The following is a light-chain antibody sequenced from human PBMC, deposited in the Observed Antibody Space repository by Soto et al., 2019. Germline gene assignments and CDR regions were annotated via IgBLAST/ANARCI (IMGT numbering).Light chain of an antibody. CDR2: DVN. J-gene: IGLJ3*02. CDR1: RSDVGGYNY. V-gene: IGLV2-14*01. Sequence: QSVLTQPASVSGSPGQSITISCTGTRSDVGGYNYVSWYQPRPGKAPKLMIYDVNNRPSGVSNRFSASKSGNTASLTISGLQAEDEADYDCSSYSSTPTMVFGRGTKGSVL. CDR3: SSYSSTPTMV.